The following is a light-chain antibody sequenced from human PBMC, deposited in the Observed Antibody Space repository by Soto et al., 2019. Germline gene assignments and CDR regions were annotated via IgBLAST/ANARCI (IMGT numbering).Light chain of an antibody. CDR3: QQSYSTPRT. CDR1: QSISSY. Sequence: DIPMTQSPSSLSASVGDRVTITCRASQSISSYLNWYQQKPGKAPKLLIYAASSLQSGVPSRFSSSGSGTDFTLTISSLQHEDFATYYCQQSYSTPRTFGQGTKVEIK. CDR2: AAS. V-gene: IGKV1-39*01. J-gene: IGKJ1*01.